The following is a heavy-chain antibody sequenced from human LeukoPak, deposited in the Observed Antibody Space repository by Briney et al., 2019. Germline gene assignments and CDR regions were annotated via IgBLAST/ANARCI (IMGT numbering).Heavy chain of an antibody. D-gene: IGHD6-19*01. CDR3: ASSINSSGPYYFDY. Sequence: ASVKVSCKASGYTFSSYAVHWVRQAPGQGVEGMGWINAGNGNTKYSQKFQGTVTITRDTSASTGYMELSSLSSEDTAVYYCASSINSSGPYYFDYWGQGTLVTVSS. CDR2: INAGNGNT. V-gene: IGHV1-3*01. CDR1: GYTFSSYA. J-gene: IGHJ4*02.